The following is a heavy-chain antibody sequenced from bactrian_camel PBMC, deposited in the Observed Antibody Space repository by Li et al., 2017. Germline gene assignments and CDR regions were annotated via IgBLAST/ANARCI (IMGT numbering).Heavy chain of an antibody. CDR1: GFSLDGAP. V-gene: IGHV3S55*01. D-gene: IGHD6*01. J-gene: IGHJ4*01. CDR2: IDSLRSP. CDR3: ATISYSTWRFIY. Sequence: HVQLVESGGGSVQAGGSLRLECSASGFSLDGAPMAWYRQAAGSDCELVSTIDSLRSPLYADSVKGRFTISRDNAKNTVYLQMNSLKSEDTALYYCATISYSTWRFIYWGQGTQVTVS.